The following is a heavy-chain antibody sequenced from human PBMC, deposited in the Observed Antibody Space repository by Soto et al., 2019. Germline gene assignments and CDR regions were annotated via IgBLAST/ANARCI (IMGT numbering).Heavy chain of an antibody. Sequence: GGSLRLSCAASGFTFSSYAMSWVRQAPGKGLEWVSAISGSGGSTYYADSVKGRFTISRDNSKNTLYLQMNSLRAEDTAVYYCAKDSFPYYYDSSGPPDYWGQGTLVTVSS. J-gene: IGHJ4*02. CDR2: ISGSGGST. D-gene: IGHD3-22*01. V-gene: IGHV3-23*01. CDR3: AKDSFPYYYDSSGPPDY. CDR1: GFTFSSYA.